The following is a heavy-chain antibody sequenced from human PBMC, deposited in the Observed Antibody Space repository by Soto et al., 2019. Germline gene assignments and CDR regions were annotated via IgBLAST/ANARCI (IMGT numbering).Heavy chain of an antibody. CDR2: IIPIFGTA. D-gene: IGHD2-15*01. J-gene: IGHJ6*02. V-gene: IGHV1-69*12. CDR3: AKTVAAHYYYGMDV. Sequence: QVQLVQSGAEVKKPGSSVNVSCKASGGTFSSYAISWGRQSPGQGLEWRGGIIPIFGTANYAQKFQGRVTITADESTSTAYMELSSLRSEDTAVYYCAKTVAAHYYYGMDVWGQGTTVTVSS. CDR1: GGTFSSYA.